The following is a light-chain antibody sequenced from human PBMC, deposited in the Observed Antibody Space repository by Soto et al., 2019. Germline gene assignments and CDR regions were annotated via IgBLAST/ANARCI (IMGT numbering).Light chain of an antibody. CDR2: QVF. V-gene: IGKV2-30*02. Sequence: DVVMTQSPLSLPVTLGQPASISCRSTQSFIHSNGNTYLTWFQHRPGQSPRRLIYQVFNRDSGVPDRFSGSGSGTDFTLKISRVEAEDVGVYYCMQGSLWTFTFGQGTRLEIK. CDR1: QSFIHSNGNTY. J-gene: IGKJ2*01. CDR3: MQGSLWTFT.